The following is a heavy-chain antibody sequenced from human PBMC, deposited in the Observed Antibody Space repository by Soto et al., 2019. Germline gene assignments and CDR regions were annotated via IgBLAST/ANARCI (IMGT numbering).Heavy chain of an antibody. D-gene: IGHD6-6*01. CDR1: GDSVSSNSAA. V-gene: IGHV6-1*01. CDR3: ARDNGIAARRPGNWFDP. CDR2: TYYRSKWYN. J-gene: IGHJ5*02. Sequence: PSQTLSLTCAISGDSVSSNSAAWNWISQSPSRGLEWLGRTYYRSKWYNDYAVSVKSRITINPDTSKNQFSLQLSSVTPEDTAVYYCARDNGIAARRPGNWFDPWGQGTLVTVSS.